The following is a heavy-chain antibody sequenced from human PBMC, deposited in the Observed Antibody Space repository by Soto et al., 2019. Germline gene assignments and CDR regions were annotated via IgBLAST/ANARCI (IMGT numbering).Heavy chain of an antibody. CDR2: IIPILGIA. V-gene: IGHV1-69*04. D-gene: IGHD3-9*01. CDR3: ARGNYDILTGYYGFFDY. J-gene: IGHJ4*02. CDR1: GGTFSNYA. Sequence: SVKVSCKASGGTFSNYAISWVRQAPGQGLEWMGRIIPILGIANYAQKFQGRVTITADKSTSTAYMELSSLRSEDTAVYYCARGNYDILTGYYGFFDYWGQGTLVTVSS.